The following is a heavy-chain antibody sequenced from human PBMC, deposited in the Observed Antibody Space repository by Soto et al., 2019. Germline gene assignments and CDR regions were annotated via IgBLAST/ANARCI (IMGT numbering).Heavy chain of an antibody. CDR2: INSDGSST. V-gene: IGHV3-74*01. CDR3: ARESPVGATGFDY. Sequence: GGSLRLSCAASGFTFSSYWMHWVRQAPGKGLVWVSRINSDGSSTSYADSVKGRFTISRDNAKNTLYLQMNSLRAEDTAVYYCARESPVGATGFDYWGQGTLVTVYS. CDR1: GFTFSSYW. D-gene: IGHD1-26*01. J-gene: IGHJ4*02.